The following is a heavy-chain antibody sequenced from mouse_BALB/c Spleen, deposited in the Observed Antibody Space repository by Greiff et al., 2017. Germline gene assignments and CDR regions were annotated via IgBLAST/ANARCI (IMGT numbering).Heavy chain of an antibody. Sequence: EVMLVESGGGLVKPGGSLKLSCAASGFTFSSYAMSWVRQSPEKRLEWVAEISSGGSYTYYPDTVTGRFTISRDNAKNTLYLEMSSLRSEDTAMYYCARRDYDFYYAMDYWGQGTSVTVSS. CDR3: ARRDYDFYYAMDY. D-gene: IGHD2-4*01. V-gene: IGHV5-9-4*01. CDR2: ISSGGSYT. J-gene: IGHJ4*01. CDR1: GFTFSSYA.